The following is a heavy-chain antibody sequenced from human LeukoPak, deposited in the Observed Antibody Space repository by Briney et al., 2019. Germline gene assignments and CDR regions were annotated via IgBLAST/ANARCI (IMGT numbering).Heavy chain of an antibody. Sequence: SETLSLTCTVSGGSISSTSYYWGWIRQPPGKGLEWIGSIYYSGTTYYNPSLKSRVTISIDTSKNQFSLKLSSVTAADTAVYYCAREMGWNALHYYYYMDVWGRGTTVTVSS. J-gene: IGHJ6*03. D-gene: IGHD1-1*01. V-gene: IGHV4-39*07. CDR2: IYYSGTT. CDR3: AREMGWNALHYYYYMDV. CDR1: GGSISSTSYY.